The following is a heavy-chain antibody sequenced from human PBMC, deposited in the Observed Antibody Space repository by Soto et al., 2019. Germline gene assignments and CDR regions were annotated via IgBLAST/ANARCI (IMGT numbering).Heavy chain of an antibody. Sequence: QVQLVQSGAEVKKPGSSVTVSCTASGGTFSSYAISWVRQAPGQGLEWMGGIIPIFGTANYAQKLQGRVTITADESTSTAYMELSSLRSEDTAVYYCARDRRYYGSGNDAFDIWGQGTMVTVSS. J-gene: IGHJ3*02. V-gene: IGHV1-69*01. D-gene: IGHD3-10*01. CDR3: ARDRRYYGSGNDAFDI. CDR2: IIPIFGTA. CDR1: GGTFSSYA.